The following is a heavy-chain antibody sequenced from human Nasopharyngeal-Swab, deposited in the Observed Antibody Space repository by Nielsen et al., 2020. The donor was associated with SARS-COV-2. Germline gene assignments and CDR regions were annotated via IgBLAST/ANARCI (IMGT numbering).Heavy chain of an antibody. D-gene: IGHD3-22*01. J-gene: IGHJ3*02. V-gene: IGHV3-48*03. CDR3: AREGENDSSGYFSDAFDI. CDR1: GFTFSSYE. CDR2: ISSSGSTI. Sequence: GSLRLSCEASGFTFSSYEMNWVRQAPGKGLEWVSYISSSGSTIYYADSVKGRFTISRDNAKNSLYLQMNSLRAEDTAVYYCAREGENDSSGYFSDAFDIWGQGTMVTVSS.